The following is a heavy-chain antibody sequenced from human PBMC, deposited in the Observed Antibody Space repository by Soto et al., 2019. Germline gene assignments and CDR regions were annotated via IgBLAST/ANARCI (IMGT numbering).Heavy chain of an antibody. D-gene: IGHD3-16*01. J-gene: IGHJ6*02. CDR2: ISGSGGST. CDR3: AKCDRMITLNTCYHYGIDV. V-gene: IGHV3-23*01. Sequence: GGSLRLSCAASGFTFSNYGMNWVRQAPGRGQEWVSAISGSGGSTYYADSVKGRFTISRDNSKNTLYLQVNSLRAEDTAVYYCAKCDRMITLNTCYHYGIDVRTQRTTVTVSS. CDR1: GFTFSNYG.